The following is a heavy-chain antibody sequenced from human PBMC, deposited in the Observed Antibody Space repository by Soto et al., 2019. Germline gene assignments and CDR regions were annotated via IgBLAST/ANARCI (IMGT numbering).Heavy chain of an antibody. V-gene: IGHV4-34*01. CDR2: INHSGST. D-gene: IGHD6-13*01. CDR1: GGSFSGYY. CDR3: ARAGYPGGFDY. J-gene: IGHJ4*02. Sequence: SETLSLTCAVYGGSFSGYYWSWIRQPPGKGLEWIGEINHSGSTNYNPSLKSRVTISVDTSKNQFSLKLSSVTAADTAVYYCARAGYPGGFDYWGQGTLVTVS.